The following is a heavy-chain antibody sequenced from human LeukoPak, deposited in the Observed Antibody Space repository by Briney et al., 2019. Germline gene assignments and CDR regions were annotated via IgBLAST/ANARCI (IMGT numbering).Heavy chain of an antibody. CDR2: INSAGDNI. CDR3: AKDGYSGYDSASYGMDV. J-gene: IGHJ6*02. CDR1: GFTFSDYF. Sequence: GGSLRLSCVASGFTFSDYFMSWIRQAPGKGLEWLSFINSAGDNIYYADSVKGRFTISRDNAKKTLYLEMNSLRAEDTALYYCAKDGYSGYDSASYGMDVWGQGTTVTVSS. V-gene: IGHV3-11*01. D-gene: IGHD5-12*01.